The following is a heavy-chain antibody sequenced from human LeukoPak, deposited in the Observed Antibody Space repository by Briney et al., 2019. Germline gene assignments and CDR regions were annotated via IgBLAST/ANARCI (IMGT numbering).Heavy chain of an antibody. Sequence: GGSLRLSCAASGFTFSSYAMSWVRQAPGKGLEWVASIKEDGSERQYVDSVKGRFSISRDNTKGSLFLQLNSLRAEDTAVYYCARGAYYYEDWGQGTLVTVSS. CDR2: IKEDGSER. CDR3: ARGAYYYED. V-gene: IGHV3-7*03. J-gene: IGHJ4*02. D-gene: IGHD3-22*01. CDR1: GFTFSSYA.